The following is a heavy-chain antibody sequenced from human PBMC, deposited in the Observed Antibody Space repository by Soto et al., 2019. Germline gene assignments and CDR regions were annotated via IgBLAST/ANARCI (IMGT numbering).Heavy chain of an antibody. CDR2: IVVGSGNT. D-gene: IGHD2-15*01. CDR3: AVTPNVVVAATPPTYYYGMDV. V-gene: IGHV1-58*01. Sequence: SVKVSCKASGFTFTSSAVQWVRQARGQRLEWIGWIVVGSGNTNYAQKFQERVTITRDMSTSTAYMELSSLRSEDTAVYYCAVTPNVVVAATPPTYYYGMDVWGQGTTVTVSS. CDR1: GFTFTSSA. J-gene: IGHJ6*02.